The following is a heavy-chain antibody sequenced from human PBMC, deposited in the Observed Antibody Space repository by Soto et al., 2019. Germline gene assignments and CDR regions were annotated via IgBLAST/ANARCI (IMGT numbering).Heavy chain of an antibody. J-gene: IGHJ4*01. CDR1: GFTFSSYA. V-gene: IGHV3-23*01. D-gene: IGHD6-19*01. Sequence: PGGSLRHSCAASGFTFSSYAMSWFRQAPGKGLEWVSAISGSGGSTYYADSVKGRFTISRDNSKNTLYLQMNSLRAEDTAVYYCVKEYLKQWLAHEPPYRGQGTVVTVS. CDR3: VKEYLKQWLAHEPPY. CDR2: ISGSGGST.